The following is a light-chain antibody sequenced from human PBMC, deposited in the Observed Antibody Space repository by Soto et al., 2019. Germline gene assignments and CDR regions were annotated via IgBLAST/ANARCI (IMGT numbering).Light chain of an antibody. CDR1: SSDVGSYNL. CDR2: EGS. V-gene: IGLV2-23*01. Sequence: QSALTQPASVSGSPGQSITISCTGTSSDVGSYNLVSWYQQHPGKAPKLMIDEGSKRPSGVSNRFSGSKSGNTASLTISGVQAEYEAAYYCCSYAGSSTYVFGTGTKLTVL. J-gene: IGLJ1*01. CDR3: CSYAGSSTYV.